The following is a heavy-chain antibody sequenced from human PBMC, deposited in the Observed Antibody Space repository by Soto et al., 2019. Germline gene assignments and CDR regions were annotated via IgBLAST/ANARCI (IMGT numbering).Heavy chain of an antibody. V-gene: IGHV4-34*01. Sequence: QVQLQQWGAGLLKPSETLSLTCAVYGGSLSDYYWNWLRQPPGKGLEWIGEINHRGTTSYNPSLNSRVDISVDTAMTQSSLKLRSVTAADTAIYYCASNQWTPGAFDPWGPGTQVTVSS. CDR1: GGSLSDYY. J-gene: IGHJ5*02. CDR3: ASNQWTPGAFDP. D-gene: IGHD6-19*01. CDR2: INHRGTT.